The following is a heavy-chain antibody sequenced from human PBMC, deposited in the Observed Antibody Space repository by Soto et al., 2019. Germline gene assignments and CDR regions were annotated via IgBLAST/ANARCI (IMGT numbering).Heavy chain of an antibody. Sequence: SETLSLTCTVSGGSISSYYWSWIRQPAGKGLEWIGRIYTSGSTNYNPSLKSRVTMSIDTSKNQFSLKLSSVTAADTAMYYCARVGVDTALVNNWFDPWGQGTLVTVSS. V-gene: IGHV4-4*07. J-gene: IGHJ5*02. CDR3: ARVGVDTALVNNWFDP. D-gene: IGHD5-18*01. CDR2: IYTSGST. CDR1: GGSISSYY.